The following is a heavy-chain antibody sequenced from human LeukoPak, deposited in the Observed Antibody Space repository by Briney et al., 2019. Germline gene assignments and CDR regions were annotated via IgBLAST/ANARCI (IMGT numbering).Heavy chain of an antibody. CDR2: IYYSGST. Sequence: SSETLSLTCTVSGGSISSYYWSWIRQPPGKGLEWIGYIYYSGSTNYNPSLKSRVTISVDTSKNQFSLKLSSVTAADTAVYYCAREDILTGYYFAYWGQGTLVTVSS. CDR1: GGSISSYY. J-gene: IGHJ4*02. CDR3: AREDILTGYYFAY. D-gene: IGHD3-9*01. V-gene: IGHV4-59*12.